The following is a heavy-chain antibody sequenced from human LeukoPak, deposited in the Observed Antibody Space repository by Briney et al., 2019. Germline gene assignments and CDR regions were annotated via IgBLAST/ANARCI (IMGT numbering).Heavy chain of an antibody. D-gene: IGHD6-25*01. Sequence: GRSLRLSCAASGFTFSSYGMHWVRQAPGKGLEWVAVISYDGSSKYYADSVKGRFTISRDNSKNTLYLQMNSLRAEDTAVYYCAKDRAGEAATDYWGQGTLVTVSS. V-gene: IGHV3-30*18. CDR3: AKDRAGEAATDY. J-gene: IGHJ4*02. CDR1: GFTFSSYG. CDR2: ISYDGSSK.